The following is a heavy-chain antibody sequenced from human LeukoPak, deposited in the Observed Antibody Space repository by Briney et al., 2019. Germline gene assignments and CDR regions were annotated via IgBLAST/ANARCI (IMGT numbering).Heavy chain of an antibody. V-gene: IGHV1-69*01. J-gene: IGHJ3*02. Sequence: TVKVPCKASGGTFSSYAISWVRQAPGQGLEWMGGIIPIFGTANYAQKFQGRVTITADESTSTAYMELSSLRSEDTAVYYCARKLYDYGDYLRDAFDIWGQGTMVTVSS. CDR1: GGTFSSYA. D-gene: IGHD4-17*01. CDR2: IIPIFGTA. CDR3: ARKLYDYGDYLRDAFDI.